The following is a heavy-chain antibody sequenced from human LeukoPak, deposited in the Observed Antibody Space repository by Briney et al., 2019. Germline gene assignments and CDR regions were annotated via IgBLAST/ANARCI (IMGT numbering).Heavy chain of an antibody. CDR1: GYTCTSYA. V-gene: IGHV1-3*01. CDR3: ASKSLDYGDYVR. J-gene: IGHJ4*02. Sequence: ASVKVSCKASGYTCTSYAMHWVRQAPGQRLEWMGWINAGNGNTKYSQKFQGRVTITRDTSASTAYMELSSLRSEDTAVYYCASKSLDYGDYVRWGQGTLVTVSS. CDR2: INAGNGNT. D-gene: IGHD4-17*01.